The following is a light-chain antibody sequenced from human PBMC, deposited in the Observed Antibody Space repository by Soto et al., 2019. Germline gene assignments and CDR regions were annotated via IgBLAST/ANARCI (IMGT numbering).Light chain of an antibody. Sequence: EIGMTHSAATLSVSAGERATLSCGASQSVSSNLAWYQQKPVQAPRLLIFDASSRATDIPARFSGSGSGTDFTLTISSLEPEDFAVYYGQQRSNWPPLTFGGGTKVDI. J-gene: IGKJ4*01. V-gene: IGKV3-11*01. CDR2: DAS. CDR1: QSVSSN. CDR3: QQRSNWPPLT.